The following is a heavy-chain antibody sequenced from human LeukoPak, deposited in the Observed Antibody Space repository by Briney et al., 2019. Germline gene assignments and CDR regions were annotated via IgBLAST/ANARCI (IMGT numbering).Heavy chain of an antibody. V-gene: IGHV3-74*01. D-gene: IGHD2-2*01. CDR2: INSDGSTI. J-gene: IGHJ4*02. CDR3: TRETVVVPTASLGY. Sequence: PGGSLRLSCATSGFNFSSYGMHWVRQAPGKGLVWVSRINSDGSTINYVDSVKGRFTISRDNAKNTLYLQMDSLRAEDAAIYYCTRETVVVPTASLGYWGLGTLVTVPS. CDR1: GFNFSSYG.